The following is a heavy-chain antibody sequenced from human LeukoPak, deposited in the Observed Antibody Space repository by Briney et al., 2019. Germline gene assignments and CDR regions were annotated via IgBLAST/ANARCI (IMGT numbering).Heavy chain of an antibody. Sequence: SETLSLTCTVSGGSINSYYWSWIRQPAGKGLEWIGRIYTSGSTNYNPSLKSRVTMSVDTSKNQFSLKLSSVIAADTAVYYCARIGGRGASGSYAYFDYWGQGTLVTVSS. J-gene: IGHJ4*02. CDR1: GGSINSYY. D-gene: IGHD3-10*01. CDR2: IYTSGST. CDR3: ARIGGRGASGSYAYFDY. V-gene: IGHV4-4*07.